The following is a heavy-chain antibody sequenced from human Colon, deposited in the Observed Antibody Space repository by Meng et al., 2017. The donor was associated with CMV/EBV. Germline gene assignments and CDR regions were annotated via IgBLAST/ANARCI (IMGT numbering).Heavy chain of an antibody. D-gene: IGHD1-26*01. Sequence: FTFEAYAMHWGRQAPGKGLEWVSVITWDGSSTYYGDSVKGRFTISRDDSKNSLYLQMDSLRVEDTAFYYCARERRMWELRTPWFDSWGQGTLVTVSS. V-gene: IGHV3-43D*03. CDR3: ARERRMWELRTPWFDS. CDR2: ITWDGSST. CDR1: FTFEAYA. J-gene: IGHJ5*01.